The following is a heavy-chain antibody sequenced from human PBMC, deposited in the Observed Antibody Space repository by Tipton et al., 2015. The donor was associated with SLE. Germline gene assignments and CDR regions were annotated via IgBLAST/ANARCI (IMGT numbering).Heavy chain of an antibody. CDR1: GFTFTNYA. CDR2: ISYDGSDK. Sequence: RSLRLSCAASGFTFTNYAVHWVRQAPGKGLEWVAVISYDGSDKYYADSVKGRFTISRDNSKNTVYLQMNSLRTEDTAVYYCARSGGAGDLEYWGQGTLVTVSS. CDR3: ARSGGAGDLEY. V-gene: IGHV3-30*04. J-gene: IGHJ4*02. D-gene: IGHD2-21*02.